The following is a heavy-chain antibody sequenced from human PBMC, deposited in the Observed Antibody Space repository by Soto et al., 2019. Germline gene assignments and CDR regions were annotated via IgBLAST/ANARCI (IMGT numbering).Heavy chain of an antibody. J-gene: IGHJ6*02. V-gene: IGHV3-23*01. CDR1: GFTFSSYV. CDR2: ISGSGGRT. D-gene: IGHD3-22*01. CDR3: ASGGYWVYYGMDV. Sequence: GGSLRLSCAASGFTFSSYVMSWVRQAPGKGLEWVSAISGSGGRTYYADSVKGRFTISRDNSEDTLYLQMNSLRAEDTAVYYCASGGYWVYYGMDVWGQGTTVTVYS.